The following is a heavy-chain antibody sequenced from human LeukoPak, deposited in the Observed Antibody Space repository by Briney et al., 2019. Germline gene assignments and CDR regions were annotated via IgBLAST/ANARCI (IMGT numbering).Heavy chain of an antibody. CDR2: IYYSGST. J-gene: IGHJ5*02. D-gene: IGHD4-17*01. CDR3: ARAPHYGDYFDP. CDR1: GGSISSSSYY. V-gene: IGHV4-39*07. Sequence: SETLSLTCTVSGGSISSSSYYWGWIRQPPGKGLEWIGSIYYSGSTYYNPSLKSRVTISVDTSKNQFSLKLSSVTAADTAVYYCARAPHYGDYFDPWGQGTLVTVSS.